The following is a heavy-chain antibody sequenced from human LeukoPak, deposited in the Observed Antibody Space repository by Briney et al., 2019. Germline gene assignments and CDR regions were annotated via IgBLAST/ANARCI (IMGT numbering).Heavy chain of an antibody. J-gene: IGHJ4*02. V-gene: IGHV4-34*01. Sequence: MPSETLSLTCAVYGGSFSGYYWSWIRQPPGKGLEWIGEINHSGSTNYNPSLKSRVTISVDTSKNQFSLKLSSVTAADTAVYYCARGRLNFDYWGQGTLVTVSS. CDR3: ARGRLNFDY. D-gene: IGHD2-21*02. CDR1: GGSFSGYY. CDR2: INHSGST.